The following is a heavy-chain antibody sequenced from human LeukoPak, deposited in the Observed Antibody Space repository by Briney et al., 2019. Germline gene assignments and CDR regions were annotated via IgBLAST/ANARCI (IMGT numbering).Heavy chain of an antibody. Sequence: SETLSLTCTVSGGSISSHYWSWIRQPPGKGLEWIGYIYYSGSTNYNPSLKSRVTISVDTSKNQFSLKLSSVTAADTAVYYCARDRYSYGYPDYWGQGTLVTVSS. CDR1: GGSISSHY. CDR2: IYYSGST. J-gene: IGHJ4*02. CDR3: ARDRYSYGYPDY. D-gene: IGHD5-18*01. V-gene: IGHV4-59*11.